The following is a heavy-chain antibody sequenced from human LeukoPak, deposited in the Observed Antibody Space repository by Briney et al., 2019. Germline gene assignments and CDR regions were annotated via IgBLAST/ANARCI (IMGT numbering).Heavy chain of an antibody. J-gene: IGHJ4*02. CDR3: ARASSTSCYGFDY. Sequence: SETLSLTCTVSGGSISSGGYYWSWIRQHPGKGLEWIGYIYYSGSTYYNPSLKSRVTISVDTSKNQFSLKLSSVTAADTAVYYCARASSTSCYGFDYWGQGTLVTVSS. D-gene: IGHD2-2*01. CDR2: IYYSGST. CDR1: GGSISSGGYY. V-gene: IGHV4-31*03.